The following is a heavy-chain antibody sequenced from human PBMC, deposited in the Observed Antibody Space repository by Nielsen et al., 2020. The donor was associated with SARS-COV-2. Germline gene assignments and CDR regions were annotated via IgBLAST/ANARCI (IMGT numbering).Heavy chain of an antibody. Sequence: SETLSLTCAVYGGSFSGYYWSWIRQPPGKGLEWIGEINHSGSTNYNPSLKSRVTISVDTSKNQFSLKLSSVTAADTAVYYCARDHGYYFDYWGQGTLVTVSS. CDR3: ARDHGYYFDY. J-gene: IGHJ4*02. CDR1: GGSFSGYY. CDR2: INHSGST. V-gene: IGHV4-34*01.